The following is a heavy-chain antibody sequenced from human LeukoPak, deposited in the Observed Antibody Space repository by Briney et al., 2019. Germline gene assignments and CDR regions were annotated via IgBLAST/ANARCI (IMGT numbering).Heavy chain of an antibody. CDR3: AREAPQYYYDSSGSHAFDI. V-gene: IGHV3-21*01. CDR2: ISSSSSYI. CDR1: GFTFSSYS. J-gene: IGHJ3*02. D-gene: IGHD3-22*01. Sequence: PGGSLRLSCAASGFTFSSYSMNWVRQAPGEGLEWVSSISSSSSYIYYADSVKGRFTISRDNAKNSLYLQMNSLRAEDTAVYYCAREAPQYYYDSSGSHAFDIWGQGTMVTVSS.